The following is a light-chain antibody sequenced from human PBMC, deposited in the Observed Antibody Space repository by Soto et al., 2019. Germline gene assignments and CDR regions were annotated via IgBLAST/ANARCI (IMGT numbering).Light chain of an antibody. CDR1: QTINSW. J-gene: IGKJ1*01. CDR2: KAS. CDR3: QQYNGYGR. Sequence: DIQMTQSPSTLSASVGDRVTITCRASQTINSWLAWYQQKPGKAPKLLIHKASSLQSGVPSRFSGSGSGTEFTLTISSLDPDDIATYYCQQYNGYGRFGQGTKVEIK. V-gene: IGKV1-5*03.